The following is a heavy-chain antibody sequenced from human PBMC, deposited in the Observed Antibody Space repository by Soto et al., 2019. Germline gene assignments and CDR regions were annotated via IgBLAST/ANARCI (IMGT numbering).Heavy chain of an antibody. Sequence: PSETLSLTCTVSGGSISSYYWSWIRQPPGKGLEWIGYIYYSGSTNYNPSLKSRVTISVDTSKNQFSLKLSSVTAADTAVYYCARDLGDYTGYWGQGTLVTVSS. V-gene: IGHV4-59*01. CDR1: GGSISSYY. J-gene: IGHJ4*02. CDR3: ARDLGDYTGY. D-gene: IGHD4-17*01. CDR2: IYYSGST.